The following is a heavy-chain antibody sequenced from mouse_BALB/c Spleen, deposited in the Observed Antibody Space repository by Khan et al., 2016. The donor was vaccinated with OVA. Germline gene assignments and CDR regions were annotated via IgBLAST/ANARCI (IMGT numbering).Heavy chain of an antibody. V-gene: IGHV1-77*01. J-gene: IGHJ2*01. CDR3: ARSGYGSLVY. CDR1: GYTFTDYV. CDR2: IFPGSGDT. Sequence: QVQLQQSGPELVKPGSSMKMSCRASGYTFTDYVLNWVKQRAGQGLEWIGQIFPGSGDTYYNEKFKVKATLTADTSSNTVYMQLSSLTSEDSAVYFCARSGYGSLVYWGQGTTLTVSS. D-gene: IGHD1-1*01.